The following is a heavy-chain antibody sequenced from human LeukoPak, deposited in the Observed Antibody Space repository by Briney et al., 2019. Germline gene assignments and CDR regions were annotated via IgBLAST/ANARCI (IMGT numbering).Heavy chain of an antibody. CDR1: GFTFSGSA. J-gene: IGHJ6*02. Sequence: GGSLRLSCAASGFTFSGSAMHWVRQASGKGLEWVGRIRSKANSYATAYAASVKGRFTISRDDSKNTAYLQMNSLKTEDTAVYYCTRVPYDFWSGYRQPSMDVWGQGTTVTVSS. D-gene: IGHD3-3*01. CDR2: IRSKANSYAT. V-gene: IGHV3-73*01. CDR3: TRVPYDFWSGYRQPSMDV.